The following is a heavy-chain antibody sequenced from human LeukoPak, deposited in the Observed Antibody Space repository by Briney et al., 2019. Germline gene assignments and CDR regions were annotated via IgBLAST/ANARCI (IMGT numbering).Heavy chain of an antibody. Sequence: GGSLRLSCAASGFSSTTYGMHWGRQAPGKGLEWVTFIRHDGSDKYYVDSVQGRFTISRDNSKNTLFLQMNSLRADDTAVYYCAKIPNSRVPTGVDYWGRGTLVTVSS. J-gene: IGHJ4*02. D-gene: IGHD4-23*01. V-gene: IGHV3-30*02. CDR2: IRHDGSDK. CDR3: AKIPNSRVPTGVDY. CDR1: GFSSTTYG.